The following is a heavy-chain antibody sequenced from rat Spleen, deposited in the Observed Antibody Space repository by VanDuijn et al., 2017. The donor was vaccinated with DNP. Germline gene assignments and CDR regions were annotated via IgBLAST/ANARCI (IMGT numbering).Heavy chain of an antibody. Sequence: EVQLVESGGDLVQPGRSLKLSCAASGFTFSDYNMAWVRQAPTKGLEWVASISTGGGDTYYRDSVKGRFTISRDNAKSTLYLQMDSLRSEDTATYYCARHGYSSYRFAYWGQGTLVTVSS. J-gene: IGHJ3*01. CDR2: ISTGGGDT. CDR1: GFTFSDYN. CDR3: ARHGYSSYRFAY. D-gene: IGHD1-2*01. V-gene: IGHV5-25*01.